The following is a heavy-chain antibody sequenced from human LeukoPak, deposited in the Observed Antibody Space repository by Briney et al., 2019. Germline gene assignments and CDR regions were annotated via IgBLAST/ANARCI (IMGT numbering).Heavy chain of an antibody. J-gene: IGHJ6*03. CDR1: GFTFSNAW. CDR3: TTPRDRVHGYYYYYMDV. CDR2: IKSKTDGGTT. D-gene: IGHD1-14*01. V-gene: IGHV3-15*01. Sequence: GGSLRLSCAASGFTFSNAWMSWVRQAPGKGLEWVGRIKSKTDGGTTDYAAPVKGRFTISRDDSKNTLYLQMNSLKTEDTAVYYCTTPRDRVHGYYYYYMDVWGKGTTVTVSS.